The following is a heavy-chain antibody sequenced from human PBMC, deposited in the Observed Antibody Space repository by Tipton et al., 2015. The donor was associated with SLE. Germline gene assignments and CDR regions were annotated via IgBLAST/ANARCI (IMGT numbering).Heavy chain of an antibody. D-gene: IGHD3-10*01. CDR2: IIYSVST. J-gene: IGHJ4*02. V-gene: IGHV4-38-2*01. CDR1: GFFISIVCY. CDR3: ARITVGQPDY. Sequence: TLSLTCAVSGFFISIVCYWGWIRKPPGKGEEWIGSIIYSVSTNDNPSLKSRVTMSVDTSKNQFPLNLTAGTAADAAVYYCARITVGQPDYWGQGTLVTVSS.